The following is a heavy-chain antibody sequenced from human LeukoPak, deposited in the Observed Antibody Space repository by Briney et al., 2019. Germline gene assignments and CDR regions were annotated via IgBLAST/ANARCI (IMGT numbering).Heavy chain of an antibody. V-gene: IGHV3-33*01. CDR1: GFTFSSYG. CDR3: ARDYGDYASHFDY. Sequence: PGGSLRLSCAASGFTFSSYGMHWVRQAPGKGLEWVAVIWYDGSNKYYADSVKGRFTISRDNSKNTLYLQMSSLRAEDTAVYYCARDYGDYASHFDYWGQGTLVTVSS. CDR2: IWYDGSNK. J-gene: IGHJ4*02. D-gene: IGHD4-17*01.